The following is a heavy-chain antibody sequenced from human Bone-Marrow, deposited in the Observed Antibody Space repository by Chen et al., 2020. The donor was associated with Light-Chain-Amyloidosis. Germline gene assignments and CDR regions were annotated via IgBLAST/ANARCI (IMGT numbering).Heavy chain of an antibody. V-gene: IGHV3-23*01. CDR1: GFTFSSYA. J-gene: IGHJ4*02. CDR3: AKDRGYYDSSGYPATYFDY. D-gene: IGHD3-22*01. CDR2: ISGSGGST. Sequence: EVQLLESGGGLVQPGGSLSLSCAASGFTFSSYAMIWVRQAPGKGLEWVSAISGSGGSTYYADSVKGRFTISRDNSKNTLYLQMNSLRAEDTAVYYCAKDRGYYDSSGYPATYFDYWGQGTLVTVSS.